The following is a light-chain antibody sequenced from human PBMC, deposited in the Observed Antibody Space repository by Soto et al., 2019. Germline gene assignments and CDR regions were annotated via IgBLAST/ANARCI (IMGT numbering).Light chain of an antibody. V-gene: IGKV1-13*02. Sequence: AIQLTQSPSSLSASVGDRVTMTCRASQAISSALVWYQQKPGKPPRLLIYDASTLESGVQSRFSGSGSGTDFTLTISSLQPEDFATYYCQQFNSYPFFGPGTKVDIK. CDR3: QQFNSYPF. CDR1: QAISSA. J-gene: IGKJ3*01. CDR2: DAS.